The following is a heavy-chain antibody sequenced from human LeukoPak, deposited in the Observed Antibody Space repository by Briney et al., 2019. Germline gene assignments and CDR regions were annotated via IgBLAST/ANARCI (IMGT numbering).Heavy chain of an antibody. V-gene: IGHV3-23*01. J-gene: IGHJ4*02. CDR1: GFTFSSYA. CDR2: ISGSGGST. Sequence: GGSLRLSCAASGFTFSSYAMSWVRQAPGKGLEWVSAISGSGGSTYYADSVKGRFTISRDNSKNTLYLQMNSLRAEDTAVYYCAKIKIRLVVAATLDYWGQGTLVTVSS. D-gene: IGHD2-15*01. CDR3: AKIKIRLVVAATLDY.